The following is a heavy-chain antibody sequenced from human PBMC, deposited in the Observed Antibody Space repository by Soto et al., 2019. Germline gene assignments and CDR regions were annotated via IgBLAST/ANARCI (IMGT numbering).Heavy chain of an antibody. D-gene: IGHD6-19*01. CDR3: ARDHSYNSGLNHRFDY. Sequence: QVQLVESGGGVVQPGRSLRLSCAASGFTFSSYAMHWVRQAPGKGLEWVALISYDGSNKYYADSVEGRFTISRDSSKNTLYLQMNSLRPDDTAVYYCARDHSYNSGLNHRFDYWGQGTLVSVSS. CDR2: ISYDGSNK. V-gene: IGHV3-30-3*01. CDR1: GFTFSSYA. J-gene: IGHJ4*02.